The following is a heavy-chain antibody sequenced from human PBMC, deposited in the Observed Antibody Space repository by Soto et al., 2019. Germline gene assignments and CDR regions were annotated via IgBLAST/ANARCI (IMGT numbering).Heavy chain of an antibody. CDR3: AREGVIANYYYYYMDV. CDR2: KKQDGSGK. J-gene: IGHJ6*03. D-gene: IGHD2-21*01. CDR1: GFTFSSYW. Sequence: GGSLRLSCAASGFTFSSYWMSWVRQAPGKGLEWVANKKQDGSGKNYVDSEKGRFTISRDNAKNSLYLQMNSMRAEDTAVYYCAREGVIANYYYYYMDVWGKGTTVTVSS. V-gene: IGHV3-7*01.